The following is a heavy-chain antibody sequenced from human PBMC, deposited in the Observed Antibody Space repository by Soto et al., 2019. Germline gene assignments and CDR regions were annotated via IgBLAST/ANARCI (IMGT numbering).Heavy chain of an antibody. CDR3: ARTLRTGYSSGWYYNWFDP. CDR2: ISSSSSYT. D-gene: IGHD6-19*01. V-gene: IGHV3-11*06. Sequence: GVLRLSCAASGFTFSDYYMSWIRQAPGRGLEWVSYISSSSSYTNYADSVKGRFTISRDNAKNSLYLQMNSLRAEDTAVYYCARTLRTGYSSGWYYNWFDPWGQGTLVTVSS. CDR1: GFTFSDYY. J-gene: IGHJ5*02.